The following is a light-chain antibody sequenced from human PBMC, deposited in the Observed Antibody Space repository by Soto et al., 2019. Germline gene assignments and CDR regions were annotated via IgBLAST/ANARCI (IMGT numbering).Light chain of an antibody. Sequence: QTVVTQSPSASASLGASVKLTCTLSSGHSSYAIAWHQQQPEKGTRYLMKLNSDGSHSKGDGIPDRFSGSSSGAERYLTISSLQYEDEDDYYCQTWGTGIWVFGGGTKVTVL. CDR1: SGHSSYA. J-gene: IGLJ3*02. CDR2: LNSDGSH. CDR3: QTWGTGIWV. V-gene: IGLV4-69*01.